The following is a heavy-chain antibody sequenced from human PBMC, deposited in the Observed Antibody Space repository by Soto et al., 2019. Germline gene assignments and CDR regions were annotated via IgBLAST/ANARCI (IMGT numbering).Heavy chain of an antibody. J-gene: IGHJ4*02. V-gene: IGHV4-34*01. Sequence: PSETLSLTCAVYGGSFSGYYWSWIRQPPGKGLEWIGEINHSGSTNYNPSLKSRVTISVVTSKNQFSLKLSSVTAADTAVYYCARGWSYYGSGSYYKQGPRPHTTIGFDYWGQGTLVTVSS. CDR3: ARGWSYYGSGSYYKQGPRPHTTIGFDY. CDR2: INHSGST. D-gene: IGHD3-10*01. CDR1: GGSFSGYY.